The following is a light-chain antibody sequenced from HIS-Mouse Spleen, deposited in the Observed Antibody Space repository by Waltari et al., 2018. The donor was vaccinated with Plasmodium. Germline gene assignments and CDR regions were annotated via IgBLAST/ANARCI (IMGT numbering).Light chain of an antibody. CDR1: SSDVGSYNL. J-gene: IGLJ2*01. Sequence: QSALTQPASVSGSPGQSITISFPGTSSDVGSYNLVSWYQQHPGKAPKLMIYEGSKRPSGVSNRFSGSKSGNTASLTISGLQAEDEADYYCCSYAGSRMVFGGGTKLTVL. V-gene: IGLV2-23*01. CDR3: CSYAGSRMV. CDR2: EGS.